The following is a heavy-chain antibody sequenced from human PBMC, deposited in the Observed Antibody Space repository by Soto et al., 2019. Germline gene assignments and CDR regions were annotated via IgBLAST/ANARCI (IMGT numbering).Heavy chain of an antibody. CDR3: TTDDHRYY. CDR2: IKSKTDGGTT. Sequence: PGGSLRLSCAASLLNFRIAWLSWVRQAPGKGLEWVGRIKSKTDGGTTDYATPVKGRFTISRDDSKNTLYLQMNSLKTEDTAVYYCTTDDHRYYWGQGTLVTVS. V-gene: IGHV3-15*01. CDR1: LLNFRIAW. J-gene: IGHJ4*02.